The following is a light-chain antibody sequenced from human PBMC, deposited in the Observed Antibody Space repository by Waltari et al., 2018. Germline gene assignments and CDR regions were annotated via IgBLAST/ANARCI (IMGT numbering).Light chain of an antibody. V-gene: IGLV5-45*02. CDR1: SDVNVAPSW. CDR3: MIWRSSAWV. CDR2: YKSDSDT. J-gene: IGLJ3*02. Sequence: QAVLTQPSSLSASPGALASLTCNLRSDVNVAPSWISWYQQKPGSPPQFLLRYKSDSDTQQGSGVPSRFSGSKDASANAGILLISGLQSEDEADYYCMIWRSSAWVFGGGTKLTVL.